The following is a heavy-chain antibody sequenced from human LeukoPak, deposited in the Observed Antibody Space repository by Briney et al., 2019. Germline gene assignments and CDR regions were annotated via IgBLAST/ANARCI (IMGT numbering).Heavy chain of an antibody. D-gene: IGHD3-22*01. Sequence: PSETLSLTCAVSGGSISRTTYYWGWIRQPPGKGLEWIGSVYYSGITYYNPSLKSRVTISVDTSKNQFSLKLSSVTAADTAVYYCARSYDSSGYNYSRGGDYFDYWGQGTLVTVSS. CDR2: VYYSGIT. CDR3: ARSYDSSGYNYSRGGDYFDY. CDR1: GGSISRTTYY. V-gene: IGHV4-39*07. J-gene: IGHJ4*02.